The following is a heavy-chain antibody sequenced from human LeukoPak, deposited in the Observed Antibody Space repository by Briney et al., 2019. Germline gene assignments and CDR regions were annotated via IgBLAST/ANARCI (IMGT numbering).Heavy chain of an antibody. V-gene: IGHV1-46*01. Sequence: ASVTVSCTASGYTFTGYYMHWVRQAPGQGLEWMGIINPSGGSTSYAQKFQGRVTMTRDTSTSTVYMELSSLRSEDTAVYYCARYLYDYGSGSYYNGGFDYWGQGTLVTVSS. CDR2: INPSGGST. CDR3: ARYLYDYGSGSYYNGGFDY. D-gene: IGHD3-10*01. J-gene: IGHJ4*02. CDR1: GYTFTGYY.